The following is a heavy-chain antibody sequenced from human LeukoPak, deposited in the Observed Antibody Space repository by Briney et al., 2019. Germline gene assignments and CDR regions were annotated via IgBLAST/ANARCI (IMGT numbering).Heavy chain of an antibody. D-gene: IGHD3-16*01. V-gene: IGHV1-8*01. CDR2: MNPNNGNT. Sequence: VASVKVSCKASGYTFTSFDINWVRQAPGQGLEWMASMNPNNGNTAYARKFQGRLTMTRDTSIGTAYLELSALRSEDTAVYYCARLHWESGGIYFYYYMDVWGKGTTVTVSS. CDR3: ARLHWESGGIYFYYYMDV. J-gene: IGHJ6*03. CDR1: GYTFTSFD.